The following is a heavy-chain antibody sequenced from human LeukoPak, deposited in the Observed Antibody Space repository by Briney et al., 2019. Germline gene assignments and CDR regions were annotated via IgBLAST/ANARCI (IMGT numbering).Heavy chain of an antibody. J-gene: IGHJ2*01. D-gene: IGHD5-18*01. CDR1: GFTFSSYA. CDR3: AKDQGYSYGYGPWYFDL. V-gene: IGHV3-23*01. CDR2: ISGSGGST. Sequence: GGSLRLSCAASGFTFSSYAMSWVRQAPGKGLEWASAISGSGGSTYYADSVKGRFTISRDNSKNTLYLQMNSLRAEDTAVYYCAKDQGYSYGYGPWYFDLWGRGTLVTVSS.